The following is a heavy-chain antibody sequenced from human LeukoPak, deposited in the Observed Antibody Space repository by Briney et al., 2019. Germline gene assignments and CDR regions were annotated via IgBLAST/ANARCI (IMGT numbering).Heavy chain of an antibody. J-gene: IGHJ5*02. CDR1: GGSISSGSYY. CDR3: ARGRGRWFDP. CDR2: IYTSGST. Sequence: NASQTLSLTCTVSGGSISSGSYYWSWIRQPAGKGLEWIGRIYTSGSTNYNPSLKSRVTISVDTSKNQFSLKLSSVTAADTAVYYCARGRGRWFDPWGQGTLVTVSS. V-gene: IGHV4-61*02.